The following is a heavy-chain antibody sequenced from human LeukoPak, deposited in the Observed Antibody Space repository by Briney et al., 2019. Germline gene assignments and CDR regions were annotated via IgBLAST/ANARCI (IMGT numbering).Heavy chain of an antibody. D-gene: IGHD2-2*01. CDR1: GFTFTTYA. Sequence: GGSLRLSCAASGFTFTTYALSWVRQAPGKGLEWVSAISGGITYYADAVKGRFTISRDNSKNTLYLQMNSLRAEDAAVYDCAKEYCSSTTSYGCFDYWGQGTLVTVSS. CDR3: AKEYCSSTTSYGCFDY. CDR2: ISGGIT. V-gene: IGHV3-23*01. J-gene: IGHJ4*02.